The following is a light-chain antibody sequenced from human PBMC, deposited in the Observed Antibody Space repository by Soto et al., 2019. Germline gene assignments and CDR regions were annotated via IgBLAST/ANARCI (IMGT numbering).Light chain of an antibody. CDR3: QQLNSYPIT. V-gene: IGKV1-9*01. CDR2: AAS. Sequence: DIQMTQSPSSLSASVGDRVTITCRASQPIANYLNWYQHKPGKAPKVLIYAASNLHSGVPSRFSSSGSATDFTLTISSLQPEDFATYYCQQLNSYPITFGQGTRLRL. J-gene: IGKJ5*01. CDR1: QPIANY.